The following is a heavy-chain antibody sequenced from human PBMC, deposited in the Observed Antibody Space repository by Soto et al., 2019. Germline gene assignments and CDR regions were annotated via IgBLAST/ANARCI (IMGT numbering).Heavy chain of an antibody. Sequence: QVQLVESGGGVVQPGRSLRLSCAASGFTFSRYAMHWVRQAPGKGLEWVAAISYDGSNKYYADSVKGRFTISRDNSKNTLYRQMNSLRAEDTAVDYCARDSRWYTYYYGMDVWGQGTTVTVSS. CDR3: ARDSRWYTYYYGMDV. J-gene: IGHJ6*02. D-gene: IGHD6-13*01. CDR1: GFTFSRYA. CDR2: ISYDGSNK. V-gene: IGHV3-30-3*01.